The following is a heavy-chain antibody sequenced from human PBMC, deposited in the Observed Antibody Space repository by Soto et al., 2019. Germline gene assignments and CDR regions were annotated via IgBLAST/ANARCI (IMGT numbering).Heavy chain of an antibody. Sequence: QVQLVQSGADVKKPGASVKVSCKASGYNFTSYGISWVRQAPGQGLEWMGWISPHNDRTKYARRFQDRVTMTTETPTSPVDMELGSLRSDDTAVYYCARDLYYSSGRYVDHDAFDIWGQGTVVTVSS. J-gene: IGHJ3*02. CDR1: GYNFTSYG. V-gene: IGHV1-18*01. D-gene: IGHD6-19*01. CDR2: ISPHNDRT. CDR3: ARDLYYSSGRYVDHDAFDI.